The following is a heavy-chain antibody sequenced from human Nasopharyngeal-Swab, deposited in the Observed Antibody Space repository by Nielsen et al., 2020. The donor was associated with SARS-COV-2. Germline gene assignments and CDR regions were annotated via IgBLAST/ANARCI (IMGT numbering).Heavy chain of an antibody. D-gene: IGHD6-19*01. CDR1: GGTIDDYA. CDR2: ISWNSGSI. CDR3: AKENPAVAGQGAFDY. J-gene: IGHJ4*02. Sequence: GGSLRLTCAASGGTIDDYARHWVRQAPGKGLEWVSGISWNSGSIGYADSVKGRFTISRDNAKNSLYLQMNSLRAEDTALYYCAKENPAVAGQGAFDYWGQGTLVTVSS. V-gene: IGHV3-9*01.